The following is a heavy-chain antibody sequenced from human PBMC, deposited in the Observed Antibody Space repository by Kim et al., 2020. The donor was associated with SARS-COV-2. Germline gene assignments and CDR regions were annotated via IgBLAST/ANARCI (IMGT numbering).Heavy chain of an antibody. Sequence: GGSLRLSCAASGFRFPNFAMHWVRQAPGKGLEWVSGISDSGGDTYYADSVKGRFTLFRDHSQTIVYMDMSSLTAEDTAMYYCAKAQSITRIVVSPAFEIWGQGTMVTVAS. V-gene: IGHV3-23*01. CDR1: GFRFPNFA. D-gene: IGHD3-22*01. J-gene: IGHJ3*02. CDR3: AKAQSITRIVVSPAFEI. CDR2: ISDSGGDT.